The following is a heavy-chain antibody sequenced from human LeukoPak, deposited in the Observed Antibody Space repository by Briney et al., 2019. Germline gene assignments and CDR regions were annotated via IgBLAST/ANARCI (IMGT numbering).Heavy chain of an antibody. CDR1: GGSISSYY. Sequence: SETLSLTCTVSGGSISSYYWSWIRQPPGKGLEWIGHIYYRGNTNYNPSLKSRVTISVDTSKNQFSLKLSSVTAADTAVYYCARARRVTRITMVRGVNWFDPWGQGTLVTVSS. CDR2: IYYRGNT. D-gene: IGHD3-10*01. V-gene: IGHV4-59*01. CDR3: ARARRVTRITMVRGVNWFDP. J-gene: IGHJ5*02.